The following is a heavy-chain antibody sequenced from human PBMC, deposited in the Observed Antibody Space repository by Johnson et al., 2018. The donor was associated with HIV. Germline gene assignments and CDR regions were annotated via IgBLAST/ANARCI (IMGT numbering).Heavy chain of an antibody. CDR2: ISSSGGTI. J-gene: IGHJ3*01. CDR1: GFSVSDYY. D-gene: IGHD1-1*01. V-gene: IGHV3-11*04. CDR3: ATVWRNEGRHSFDV. Sequence: QVQLVESGGGLVKPGGSLRLSCAASGFSVSDYYMSWIRQAPGKGLEWVSYISSSGGTIYKADSVKGRFTISRNNAKNSLYRQMTSLSAEDTAVYFCATVWRNEGRHSFDVWGQGTMVTVSS.